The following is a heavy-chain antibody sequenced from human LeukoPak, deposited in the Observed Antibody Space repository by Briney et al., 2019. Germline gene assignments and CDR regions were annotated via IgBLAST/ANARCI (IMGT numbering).Heavy chain of an antibody. CDR1: GSAFSSYA. D-gene: IGHD5-24*01. V-gene: IGHV1-69*05. CDR2: FITIFGRT. CDR3: ATRDGYNTTRSPFDY. Sequence: ASVKLSCKSSGSAFSSYAYSWVWQAPGQGHEWMGGFITIFGRTNYAQKYQGRVTITTDESTSTAYMDLSIQRSDDTAVYYCATRDGYNTTRSPFDYWGQGTLVTVSS. J-gene: IGHJ4*02.